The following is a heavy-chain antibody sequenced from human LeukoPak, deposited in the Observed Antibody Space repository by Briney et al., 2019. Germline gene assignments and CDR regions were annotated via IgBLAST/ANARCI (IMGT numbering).Heavy chain of an antibody. CDR3: ASAYDSSGYYPGHDAFDI. CDR2: IIPIFGTA. V-gene: IGHV1-69*05. J-gene: IGHJ3*02. Sequence: GASVKVSCKASGGTFSSYAISWVRQAPGQGLEWMGGIIPIFGTANYAQKFQGRVTITTDESTSTAYMELSSLRSEDTAVYYCASAYDSSGYYPGHDAFDIWGQGTMVTVSS. CDR1: GGTFSSYA. D-gene: IGHD3-22*01.